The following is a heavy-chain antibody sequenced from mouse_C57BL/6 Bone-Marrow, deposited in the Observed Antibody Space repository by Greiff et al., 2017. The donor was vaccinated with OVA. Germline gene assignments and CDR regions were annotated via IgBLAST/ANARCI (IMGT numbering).Heavy chain of an antibody. CDR1: GFNIKDDY. Sequence: EVQLQQSGAELVRPGASVKLSCTASGFNIKDDYMHWVKQRPEQGLEWIGWIDPENGDTEYASKFQGKATITADTSSNTAYLQLSSLTSEDTAVYYCTTLSNYEAYWGQGTLVTVSA. J-gene: IGHJ3*01. CDR3: TTLSNYEAY. V-gene: IGHV14-4*01. D-gene: IGHD2-5*01. CDR2: IDPENGDT.